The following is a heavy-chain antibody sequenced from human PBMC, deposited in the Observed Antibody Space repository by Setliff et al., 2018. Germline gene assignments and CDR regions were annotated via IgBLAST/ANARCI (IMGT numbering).Heavy chain of an antibody. V-gene: IGHV1-69*05. Sequence: GASVKVSCKASGYTFTSYGISWVRQAPGQGLEWMGGIIPIFGTANYAQKFQGRVTITTDESTSTAYMERSSLRSEDTAVYYCARDYPADSSGPILDYWGQGTLVTVSS. D-gene: IGHD6-19*01. CDR3: ARDYPADSSGPILDY. CDR2: IIPIFGTA. J-gene: IGHJ4*02. CDR1: GYTFTSYG.